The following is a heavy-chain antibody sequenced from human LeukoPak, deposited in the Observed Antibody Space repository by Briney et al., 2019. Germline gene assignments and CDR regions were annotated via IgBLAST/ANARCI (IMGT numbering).Heavy chain of an antibody. CDR3: ARGVSYYYDNSGHPGWYFDL. V-gene: IGHV3-13*01. Sequence: GGSLRLSCAVSGFTFNHYDMHWVRHAPGKRLEWVSAIRTTGDTHYPDSVKGRFAMSREDAKNSVHLQMNTLRAGDTAVYYCARGVSYYYDNSGHPGWYFDLRGRGTLVTVSS. CDR1: GFTFNHYD. J-gene: IGHJ2*01. D-gene: IGHD3-22*01. CDR2: IRTTGDT.